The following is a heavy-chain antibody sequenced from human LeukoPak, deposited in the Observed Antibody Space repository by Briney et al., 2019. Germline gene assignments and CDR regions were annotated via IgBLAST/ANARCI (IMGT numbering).Heavy chain of an antibody. CDR1: GFTFSSYE. Sequence: TGGSLRLSCAASGFTFSSYEMNWGRQAPGKGLEWVSYISTSGNNIYYVESVRGRFTISRDNAKNPPHLEVNNPRAEDTAVCECAGVLAGSGEGRFVPWGEGSLVTVSS. CDR3: AGVLAGSGEGRFVP. CDR2: ISTSGNNI. J-gene: IGHJ5*02. D-gene: IGHD3-10*01. V-gene: IGHV3-48*03.